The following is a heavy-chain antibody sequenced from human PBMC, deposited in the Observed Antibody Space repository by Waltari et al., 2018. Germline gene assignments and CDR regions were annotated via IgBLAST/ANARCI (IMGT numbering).Heavy chain of an antibody. CDR3: ARDQGWQQVPHHWYFDL. CDR2: IKPDGTEK. Sequence: EVQLVESGGGLVQPGGSLRLSCEASTFTFRTFWMGWVRQAPGKGREGVANIKPDGTEKYDMDSVKGRFTLSRDNTNNLMYLQLDNLRAEDTAVYYCARDQGWQQVPHHWYFDLWGRGTLVTVSS. D-gene: IGHD6-13*01. V-gene: IGHV3-7*01. CDR1: TFTFRTFW. J-gene: IGHJ2*01.